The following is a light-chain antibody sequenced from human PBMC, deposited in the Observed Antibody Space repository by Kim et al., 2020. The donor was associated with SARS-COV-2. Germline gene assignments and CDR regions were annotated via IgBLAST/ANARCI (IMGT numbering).Light chain of an antibody. J-gene: IGLJ3*02. CDR1: SCQVGRQL. Sequence: GQGVDIACTGISCQVGRQLVNWYQQLPGKAPKVFIYNDHQRPSGVPDRFSGSRSGTSASLAISGLESEDEADYYCATWDVTLNGWVFGGGTQLTVL. CDR2: NDH. V-gene: IGLV1-44*01. CDR3: ATWDVTLNGWV.